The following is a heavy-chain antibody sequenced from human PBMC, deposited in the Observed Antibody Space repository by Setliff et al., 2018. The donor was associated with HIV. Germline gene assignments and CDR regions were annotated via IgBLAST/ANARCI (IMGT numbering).Heavy chain of an antibody. CDR2: INPNGGET. CDR1: GYTFSGRY. V-gene: IGHV1-2*02. D-gene: IGHD2-2*01. CDR3: VRGGDYCSSTSCYDPFDS. J-gene: IGHJ4*02. Sequence: ASVKVSCKASGYTFSGRYIHWVRQAPGQGLEWMGWINPNGGETNFAHKFQGRVTLTSDTSISTAYMELLRLRSDDTSVFYCVRGGDYCSSTSCYDPFDSWGQGTQVTVSS.